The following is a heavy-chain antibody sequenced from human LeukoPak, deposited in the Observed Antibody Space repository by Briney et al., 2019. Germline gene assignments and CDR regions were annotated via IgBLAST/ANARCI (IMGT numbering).Heavy chain of an antibody. CDR2: ISRNGAVT. Sequence: GGSLRLSCAASGLIFDDYTMHWVRQAPGKGLEWVSLISRNGAVTKYADSVRGRFTVSRDNSKNSLYLQMNSLTTEDTALYYSAKGPTIPPYYPSGSYYETKAQFDGWGQGTLVTVSS. CDR3: AKGPTIPPYYPSGSYYETKAQFDG. D-gene: IGHD3-10*01. CDR1: GLIFDDYT. J-gene: IGHJ4*02. V-gene: IGHV3-43*01.